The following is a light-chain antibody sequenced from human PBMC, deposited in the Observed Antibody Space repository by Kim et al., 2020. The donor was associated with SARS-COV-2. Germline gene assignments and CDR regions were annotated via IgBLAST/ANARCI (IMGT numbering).Light chain of an antibody. J-gene: IGKJ2*03. CDR2: DAS. Sequence: DIQMTQSPSTLSASVGDRVTITCRASQSISSWLAWYQQKPGKAPKLLIYDASSLESGVPSRFSGSGSGTEFTLTISSLQPDDFATYYCQQYNSYPRFGQGTKLEI. CDR1: QSISSW. V-gene: IGKV1-5*01. CDR3: QQYNSYPR.